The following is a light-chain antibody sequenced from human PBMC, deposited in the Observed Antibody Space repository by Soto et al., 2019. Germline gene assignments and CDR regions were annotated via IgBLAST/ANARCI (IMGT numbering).Light chain of an antibody. CDR2: KAS. J-gene: IGKJ5*01. Sequence: DIQMTKSPSTLSASVGDRVTITCRASQSISSWLAWYQQKPGKAPKLLIYKASTLKSGVPSRFSGSGSGTEFTLTISSLQPDDFATYYCQQLNSYPITFGQGTRLEIK. CDR1: QSISSW. V-gene: IGKV1-5*03. CDR3: QQLNSYPIT.